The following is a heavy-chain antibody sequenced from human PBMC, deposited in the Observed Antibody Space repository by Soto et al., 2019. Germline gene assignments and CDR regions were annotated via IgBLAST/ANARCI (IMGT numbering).Heavy chain of an antibody. Sequence: GGSLRLSCAASGFTFSSYSMNWVRQAPRKGLEWVSYISSSSSTIYYADSVKGRFTISRDNAKNSLYLQMNSLRAEDTAVYYCARDFDIVVPAANPYYYMDVWGKGTTVTVSS. CDR3: ARDFDIVVPAANPYYYMDV. J-gene: IGHJ6*03. CDR1: GFTFSSYS. D-gene: IGHD2-2*01. CDR2: ISSSSSTI. V-gene: IGHV3-48*01.